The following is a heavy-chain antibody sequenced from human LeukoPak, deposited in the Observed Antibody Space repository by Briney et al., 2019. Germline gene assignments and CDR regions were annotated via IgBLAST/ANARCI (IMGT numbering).Heavy chain of an antibody. CDR2: INPSGGST. J-gene: IGHJ5*02. CDR3: ARIVTMALTGGWFDP. Sequence: ASVKVSCKASGYTFTSYYMHWVRQAPGQGLEWMGIINPSGGSTSYAQKFQGRVTMTRDTSTSTVYMELSSLRSEDTAVYYCARIVTMALTGGWFDPWGQGTLVTVSS. CDR1: GYTFTSYY. D-gene: IGHD3-10*01. V-gene: IGHV1-46*01.